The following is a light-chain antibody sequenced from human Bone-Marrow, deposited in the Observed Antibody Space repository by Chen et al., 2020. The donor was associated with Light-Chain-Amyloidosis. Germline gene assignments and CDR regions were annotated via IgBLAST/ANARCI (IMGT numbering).Light chain of an antibody. V-gene: IGLV2-8*01. CDR2: EVS. Sequence: QSALTQPPSASGSPGQSVTISCTGTSSDVGGYNYFSWYQQHPGKAPKLMIYEVSKRPSGVPDRFSGSKSANTASLTVSGLQAEDEADYYCSSYTGGNSPYVFGTGTKVTVL. CDR3: SSYTGGNSPYV. J-gene: IGLJ1*01. CDR1: SSDVGGYNY.